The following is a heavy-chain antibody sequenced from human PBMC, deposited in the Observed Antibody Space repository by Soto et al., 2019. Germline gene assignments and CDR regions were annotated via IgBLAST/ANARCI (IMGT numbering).Heavy chain of an antibody. D-gene: IGHD2-2*01. V-gene: IGHV4-31*03. Sequence: QVQLQESGPGLVKPSQTLSLTCTVSGGSISSGGYYWSWIRQHPGKGLEWIGYIYYSGSTYYNPSLKSRVTISVDTSKNQFSLKQSSVTAADTAVYYCARVTAGDIVVVPAASYYFDYWGQGTLVTVSS. CDR2: IYYSGST. CDR1: GGSISSGGYY. CDR3: ARVTAGDIVVVPAASYYFDY. J-gene: IGHJ4*02.